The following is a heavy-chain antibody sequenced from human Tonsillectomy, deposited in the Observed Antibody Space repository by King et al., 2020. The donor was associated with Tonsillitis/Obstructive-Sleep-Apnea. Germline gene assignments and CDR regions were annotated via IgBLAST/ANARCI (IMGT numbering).Heavy chain of an antibody. CDR3: TRDRNYYVSGSYYDAFDI. J-gene: IGHJ3*02. CDR2: IKTDGSVT. V-gene: IGHV3-7*03. CDR1: GITFSKYR. Sequence: VQLVESGGGLVQPGESLTLSCAASGITFSKYRMTWVRQAPGKGLEWVANIKTDGSVTQYVDSVKGRFTISRDNAKNSLYLQMNSLRAEDTGVYYCTRDRNYYVSGSYYDAFDIWGQGTVVTVSS. D-gene: IGHD3-10*01.